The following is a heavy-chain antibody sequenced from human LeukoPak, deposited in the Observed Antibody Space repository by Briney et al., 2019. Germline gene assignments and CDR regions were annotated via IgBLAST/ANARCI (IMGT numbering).Heavy chain of an antibody. Sequence: QPGGSLRLSCAASGFTFSSYEMHWVRQAPGKGLEWVSYISSSGSTIYYADSVKGRFTISRDNAKNSLYLQMNSLRAEDTAVYYCARGPTGLSIALHFDYWGQGTLVTVSS. CDR3: ARGPTGLSIALHFDY. CDR1: GFTFSSYE. D-gene: IGHD6-6*01. V-gene: IGHV3-48*03. J-gene: IGHJ4*02. CDR2: ISSSGSTI.